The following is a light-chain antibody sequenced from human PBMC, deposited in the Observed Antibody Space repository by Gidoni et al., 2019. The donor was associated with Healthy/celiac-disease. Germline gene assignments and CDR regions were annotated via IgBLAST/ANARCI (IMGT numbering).Light chain of an antibody. CDR1: QSVSSN. CDR2: GAS. J-gene: IGKJ2*01. V-gene: IGKV3-15*01. Sequence: EIVMTQSPATLSVSPGERATLSCRASQSVSSNLAWYQQKPGQAPRLLIDGASTRATGIPARFSSSGSGTEVTLTISSRQSEEFAVYYCQQYNNWPPYTFGQGTKLEIK. CDR3: QQYNNWPPYT.